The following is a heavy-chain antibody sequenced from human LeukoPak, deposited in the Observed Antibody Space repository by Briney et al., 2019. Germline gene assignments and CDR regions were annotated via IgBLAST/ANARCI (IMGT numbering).Heavy chain of an antibody. Sequence: GGSLRLSCAAPGFPFSAYEMNWVRQAPGKGLEWVSYIAGSDTTTYYADSVKGRFTIFRDNAKNSLYLQMNSLRAEDTALYYCTTLGYHLDSWGQGTLVTVSS. D-gene: IGHD3-22*01. CDR1: GFPFSAYE. V-gene: IGHV3-48*03. CDR3: TTLGYHLDS. J-gene: IGHJ4*02. CDR2: IAGSDTTT.